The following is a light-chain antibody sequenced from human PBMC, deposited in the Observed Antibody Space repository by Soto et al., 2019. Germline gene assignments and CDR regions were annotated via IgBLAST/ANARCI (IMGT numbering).Light chain of an antibody. CDR2: AVT. V-gene: IGLV2-8*01. J-gene: IGLJ2*01. CDR1: SSDVGGYDY. Sequence: QSVLTQPPSASGSPGQSVTISCTGTSSDVGGYDYVSWYRQHPGKAPKLMIYAVTKRPSGVPDRFSGSKSGNTASLTVSGLQAEDEADYYCSSYAGRNGFVLFGGGTQLTVL. CDR3: SSYAGRNGFVL.